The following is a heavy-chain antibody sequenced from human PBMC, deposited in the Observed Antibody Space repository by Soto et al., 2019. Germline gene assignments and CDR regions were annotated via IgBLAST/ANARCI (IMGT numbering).Heavy chain of an antibody. CDR3: ASSSIAARPVYYYYMDV. D-gene: IGHD6-6*01. V-gene: IGHV1-8*01. CDR1: GYTFTSYD. Sequence: VASVQVSCKASGYTFTSYDINWVRQATGQGLEWMGWMNPNSGNTGYAQKFQGRVTMTRNTSISTAYMELSSLRSEDTAVYYCASSSIAARPVYYYYMDVWGKGTTVTVSS. CDR2: MNPNSGNT. J-gene: IGHJ6*03.